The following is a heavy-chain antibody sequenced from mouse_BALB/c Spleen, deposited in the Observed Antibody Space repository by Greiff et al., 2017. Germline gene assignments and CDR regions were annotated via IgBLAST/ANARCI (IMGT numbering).Heavy chain of an antibody. J-gene: IGHJ4*01. CDR2: IYPGSGST. CDR3: ARARYDYDASMDY. CDR1: GYNFTSYW. Sequence: QVQLQQPGAELVKPGTSVKLSCKASGYNFTSYWINWVKLRPGQGLEWIGDIYPGSGSTNYNEKFKSKATLTVDTSSSTAYMQLSSLASEDSALYYCARARYDYDASMDYWGQGTSVTVSS. D-gene: IGHD2-4*01. V-gene: IGHV1-55*01.